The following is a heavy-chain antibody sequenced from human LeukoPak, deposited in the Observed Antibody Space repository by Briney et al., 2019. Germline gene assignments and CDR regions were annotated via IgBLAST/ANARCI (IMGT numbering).Heavy chain of an antibody. CDR2: IKKDGSEK. J-gene: IGHJ6*03. D-gene: IGHD2-15*01. Sequence: GGSLRLSCAASGFTFSSHWMSWVRQAPGKGLEWVANIKKDGSEKYYVDAVKGRFTISRDNAKTSLYLQMNSLRAEDTAVYYCAKDHHCSGGSCYSDYYYYYMDVWGKGTTVTVSS. CDR3: AKDHHCSGGSCYSDYYYYYMDV. CDR1: GFTFSSHW. V-gene: IGHV3-7*01.